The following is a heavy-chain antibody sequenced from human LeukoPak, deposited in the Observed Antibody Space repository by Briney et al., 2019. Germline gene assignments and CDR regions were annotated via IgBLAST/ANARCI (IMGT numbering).Heavy chain of an antibody. J-gene: IGHJ4*02. CDR1: GYIFTNFG. D-gene: IGHD6-19*01. CDR3: AREVRSVSGWSPMYYFDY. CDR2: ISGYNGNT. V-gene: IGHV1-18*01. Sequence: GASVKVSCKASGYIFTNFGISWVRQARGQGLEWMGWISGYNGNTKYVQKFQGRVTMTTDTSTSTAYMELRSLRSDDTAVYYCAREVRSVSGWSPMYYFDYWGQGTLVTVSS.